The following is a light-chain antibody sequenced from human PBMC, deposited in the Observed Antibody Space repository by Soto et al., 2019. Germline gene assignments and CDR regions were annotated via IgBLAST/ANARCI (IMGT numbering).Light chain of an antibody. CDR1: SSNIGTYN. V-gene: IGLV1-44*01. CDR3: ASWDESLSGVL. Sequence: QSVLTQPPSASGTPGQRVTISCSGRSSNIGTYNVYWYQQLPGTTPRLLIYGHNQRPSWVPDQFSGSKSGTSASLAISGLQYEEEADYYCASWDESLSGVLFGGGTKVTVL. J-gene: IGLJ2*01. CDR2: GHN.